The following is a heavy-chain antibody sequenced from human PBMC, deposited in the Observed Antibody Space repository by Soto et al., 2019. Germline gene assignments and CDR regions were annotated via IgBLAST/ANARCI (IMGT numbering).Heavy chain of an antibody. V-gene: IGHV3-48*02. CDR3: ARGMQCSSGYHCGYYYGMDV. CDR2: ISSSSSTI. D-gene: IGHD3-22*01. Sequence: GGSLRLSCAASGFTFSSYSMNWVRQAPGKGLEWVSYISSSSSTIYYADSVKGRFTISRDNAKNSLYLQMNSLRDEDTAVYYCARGMQCSSGYHCGYYYGMDVWGQGTTVTVSS. J-gene: IGHJ6*02. CDR1: GFTFSSYS.